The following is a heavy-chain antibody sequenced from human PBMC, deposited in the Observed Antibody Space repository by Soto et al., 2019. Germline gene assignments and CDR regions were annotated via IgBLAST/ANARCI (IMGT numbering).Heavy chain of an antibody. CDR3: ARHTRNQFDP. CDR1: GDSMTSSSYY. V-gene: IGHV4-39*01. Sequence: SETLSLTCTVSGDSMTSSSYYWGWIRQPPGKGLEWIGSIYYSERTSYNSGSTYYSPSPKSRVTISADTSKSQFSLKLSSVTAADTAVYYCARHTRNQFDPWGQGTLVTVSS. CDR2: IYYSERTSYNSGST. J-gene: IGHJ5*02.